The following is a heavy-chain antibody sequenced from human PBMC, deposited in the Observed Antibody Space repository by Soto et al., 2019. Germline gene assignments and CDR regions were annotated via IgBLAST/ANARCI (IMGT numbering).Heavy chain of an antibody. CDR1: GFTFSSYS. V-gene: IGHV3-21*04. D-gene: IGHD5-18*01. CDR3: AKDRLWIQLWESPFDY. CDR2: ISSSSSYI. J-gene: IGHJ4*02. Sequence: PGGSLRLSCAASGFTFSSYSMNWVRQAPGKGLEWVSSISSSSSYIYYADSVKGRFTISRDNAKNSLYLQMNSLRAEDTAVYYCAKDRLWIQLWESPFDYWGQGTLVTAPQ.